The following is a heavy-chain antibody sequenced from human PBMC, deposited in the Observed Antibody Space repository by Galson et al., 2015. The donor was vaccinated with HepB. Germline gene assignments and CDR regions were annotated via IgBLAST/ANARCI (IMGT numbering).Heavy chain of an antibody. Sequence: SLRLSCAASGFTFSSYAMHWVRQAPGKGLEWVAVISYDGSNKYYADSVKGRFTISRDNSKNTLYLQMNSLRAEDTAVYYCARAPGYSSGADWFDPWGQGTLVTVSS. J-gene: IGHJ5*02. V-gene: IGHV3-30-3*01. CDR3: ARAPGYSSGADWFDP. D-gene: IGHD6-19*01. CDR1: GFTFSSYA. CDR2: ISYDGSNK.